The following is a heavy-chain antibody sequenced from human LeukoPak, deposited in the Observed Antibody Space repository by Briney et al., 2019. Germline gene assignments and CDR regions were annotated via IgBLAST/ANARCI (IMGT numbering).Heavy chain of an antibody. Sequence: PGGTLRLSCAASGFTFSSYCMHWVRQAPGKGLEWVAFIRYDGSNKYYADSVNGRFTISRDNSKNTLYLQMNSLRAEDTAVYYCAKDGEWLVQSPHFDYWGQGTLVTVSS. J-gene: IGHJ4*02. CDR2: IRYDGSNK. CDR1: GFTFSSYC. D-gene: IGHD6-19*01. V-gene: IGHV3-30*02. CDR3: AKDGEWLVQSPHFDY.